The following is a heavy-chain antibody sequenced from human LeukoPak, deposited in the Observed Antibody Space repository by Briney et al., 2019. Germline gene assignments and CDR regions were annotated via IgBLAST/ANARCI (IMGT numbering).Heavy chain of an antibody. CDR1: GGSFSGYY. J-gene: IGHJ6*03. V-gene: IGHV4-34*01. CDR3: ARGRIAPRQSYMDV. CDR2: INHSGST. Sequence: PSETLSLTCAVYGGSFSGYYWSWIRQPPGKGLEWIGEINHSGSTNYNPSLKSRVTISVDTSKNQFSLKLSSVTAADTAVYYCARGRIAPRQSYMDVWGKGTTVTVSS. D-gene: IGHD6-6*01.